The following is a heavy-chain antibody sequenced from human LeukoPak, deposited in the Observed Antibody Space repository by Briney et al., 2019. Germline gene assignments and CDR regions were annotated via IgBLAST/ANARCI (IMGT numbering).Heavy chain of an antibody. J-gene: IGHJ4*02. V-gene: IGHV1-2*02. D-gene: IGHD1-1*01. CDR2: INPNSGGT. CDR1: GYTLTELS. CDR3: ARAIGTNWYYFDY. Sequence: ASVKVSCKVSGYTLTELSMHWVRQAPGQGLEWMGWINPNSGGTNYAQKFQGRVTMTRDTSISTAYMELSRLRSDDTAVYYCARAIGTNWYYFDYWGQGTLVTVSS.